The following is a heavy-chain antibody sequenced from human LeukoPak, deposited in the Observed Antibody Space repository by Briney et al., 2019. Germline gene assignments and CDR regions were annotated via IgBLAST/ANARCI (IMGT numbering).Heavy chain of an antibody. Sequence: SETLSLTCTVSGGSISSGGYYWSWIRQHPGKGLEWIGYIYYSGSTYYNPSLKSRVTISVDTSKNQFSLKLSSVTAADTAVYYCARDENYYYYGMDVWGQGTTVTVPS. J-gene: IGHJ6*02. V-gene: IGHV4-31*03. CDR1: GGSISSGGYY. CDR2: IYYSGST. CDR3: ARDENYYYYGMDV.